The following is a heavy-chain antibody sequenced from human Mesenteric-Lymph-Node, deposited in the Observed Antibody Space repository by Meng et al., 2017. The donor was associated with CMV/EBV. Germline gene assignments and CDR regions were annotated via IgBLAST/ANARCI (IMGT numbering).Heavy chain of an antibody. V-gene: IGHV4-61*01. CDR1: GDSGSSGSYY. CDR2: IYYSGGT. CDR3: AARRSGSYAFDY. D-gene: IGHD3-10*01. J-gene: IGHJ4*02. Sequence: SGSGDSGSSGSYYWSWIRQPPGKGLEWIGYIYYSGGTNYNPSLKSRVTISVDTSKNQFSLKLSSVTAADTAMYYCAARRSGSYAFDYWGQGTLVTVSS.